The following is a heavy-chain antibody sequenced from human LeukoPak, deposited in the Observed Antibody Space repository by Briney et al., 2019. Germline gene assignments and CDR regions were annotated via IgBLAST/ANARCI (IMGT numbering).Heavy chain of an antibody. CDR3: ARGARYGSGSWYYFDY. Sequence: SETLSLTCAVYGGSFSGYYWSWIRQPPGKGLEWIVEINHSGSTNYNPSLKSRVTISVDTSKNQFSLKLSSVTAADTAVYYCARGARYGSGSWYYFDYWGQGTLVTVSS. V-gene: IGHV4-34*01. CDR2: INHSGST. CDR1: GGSFSGYY. J-gene: IGHJ4*02. D-gene: IGHD3-10*01.